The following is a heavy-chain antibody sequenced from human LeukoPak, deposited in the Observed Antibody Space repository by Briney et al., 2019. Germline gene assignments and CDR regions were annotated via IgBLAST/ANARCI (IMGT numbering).Heavy chain of an antibody. D-gene: IGHD3-10*01. CDR3: ASLVRPWNWFDP. CDR2: IYYSGST. V-gene: IGHV4-30-4*01. CDR1: GGSISSGDYY. Sequence: SETLSLTCTVSGGSISSGDYYWSWIRQPPGKGLEWIGYIYYSGSTYYNPSLKSRVTVSVDTSKNQFSLKLSSVTAADTAVYYCASLVRPWNWFDPWGQGTLVTVSS. J-gene: IGHJ5*02.